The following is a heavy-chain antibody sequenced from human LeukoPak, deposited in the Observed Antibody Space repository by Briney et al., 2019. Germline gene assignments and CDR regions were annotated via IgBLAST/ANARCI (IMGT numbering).Heavy chain of an antibody. Sequence: GGSLRLSCAASGFTFSTFGMLLVRQAQGKGLEFVSTIPASGGNTYYADSVRGRFTISRDNSKNTLYLQINSLTAEDTAIYYCVRYLSGWYYFDWWGQGTLVTVSS. J-gene: IGHJ4*02. CDR3: VRYLSGWYYFDW. CDR1: GFTFSTFG. D-gene: IGHD6-19*01. CDR2: IPASGGNT. V-gene: IGHV3-23*01.